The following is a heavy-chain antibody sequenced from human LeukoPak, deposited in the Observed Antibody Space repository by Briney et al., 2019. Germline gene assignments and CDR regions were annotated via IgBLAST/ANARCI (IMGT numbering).Heavy chain of an antibody. CDR3: ATDHRTLYSSGADAFDI. V-gene: IGHV1-24*01. CDR2: FDPEDGET. CDR1: GYTLTKLS. Sequence: ASVKVSCKVSGYTLTKLSMHWVRQAPGKGLEWMGGFDPEDGETIYAQKFQGRVTMTEDTSTDTAYMELSSLRSEDTAVYYCATDHRTLYSSGADAFDIWGQGTMVTVSS. D-gene: IGHD6-19*01. J-gene: IGHJ3*02.